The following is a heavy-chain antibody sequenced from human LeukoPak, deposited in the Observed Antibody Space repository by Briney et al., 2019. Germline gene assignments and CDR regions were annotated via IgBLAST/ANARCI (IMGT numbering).Heavy chain of an antibody. D-gene: IGHD3-22*01. J-gene: IGHJ5*02. Sequence: SETLSLTCAVSGGSISSGGYYWSWIRQHPGKGLEWIGYIYYSGSTYYNPSLKSRVTISVDTSKNQFSLKLSSVTAADTAVYYCARDLYYYDSSGHYNWFDPWGQGTLVTVSS. CDR3: ARDLYYYDSSGHYNWFDP. CDR1: GGSISSGGYY. CDR2: IYYSGST. V-gene: IGHV4-31*11.